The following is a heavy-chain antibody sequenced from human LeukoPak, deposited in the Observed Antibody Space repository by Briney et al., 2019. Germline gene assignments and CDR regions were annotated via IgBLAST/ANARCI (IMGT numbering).Heavy chain of an antibody. Sequence: GGSLRLSCAASGFTFSSHGMSWVRQTPGKGLEWVSLISGSTGSTYYADSVEGRFSISRDNSKNTVYLQMNSLRVEDTAVYYCAKGPVSAIVGAPTLDYWGQGTLVTVSS. CDR3: AKGPVSAIVGAPTLDY. V-gene: IGHV3-23*01. CDR1: GFTFSSHG. D-gene: IGHD1-26*01. J-gene: IGHJ4*02. CDR2: ISGSTGST.